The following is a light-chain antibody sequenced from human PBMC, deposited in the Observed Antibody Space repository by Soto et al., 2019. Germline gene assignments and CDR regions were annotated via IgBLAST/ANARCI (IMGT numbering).Light chain of an antibody. CDR2: GTF. V-gene: IGKV1-9*01. CDR3: QHLNNYPPFT. J-gene: IGKJ3*01. Sequence: DIQMTQSPSSLSASVGDRVSITCRASQDIQTYLAWYQQKRGEAPKLLISGTFTLQSGVPSRFNGSGSGTDFTLTISRLQPEDFATYYCQHLNNYPPFTFGPGTKVDI. CDR1: QDIQTY.